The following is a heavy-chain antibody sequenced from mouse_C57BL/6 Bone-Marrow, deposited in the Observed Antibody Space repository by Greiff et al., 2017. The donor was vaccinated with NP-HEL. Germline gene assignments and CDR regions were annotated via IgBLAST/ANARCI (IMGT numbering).Heavy chain of an antibody. Sequence: QVQLQQPGAELVKPGASVKLSCKASGYTFTSYWMHWVKQRPGQGLEWIGMIHPNSGSTNYNEKFKRKATLTVDKSSSTAYMQLSSLTSEDSAVYYCARGGRLRPWYFDVWGTGTTVTVAS. CDR2: IHPNSGST. CDR1: GYTFTSYW. D-gene: IGHD2-4*01. V-gene: IGHV1-64*01. J-gene: IGHJ1*03. CDR3: ARGGRLRPWYFDV.